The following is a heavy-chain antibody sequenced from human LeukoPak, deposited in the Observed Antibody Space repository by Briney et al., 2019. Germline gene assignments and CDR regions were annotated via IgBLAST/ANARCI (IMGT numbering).Heavy chain of an antibody. Sequence: PSETLSLTCAVYGGSFSGYYWSWIRQPPGKGLEWIGEINHSGSTTYNPSLKSRVTISVDTSKNQFSLKLSSVAAADTAVYYCARRGAASPRYYYGSGSYPGESYYYGMDVWGKGTTVTVSS. CDR2: INHSGST. J-gene: IGHJ6*04. V-gene: IGHV4-34*01. CDR3: ARRGAASPRYYYGSGSYPGESYYYGMDV. D-gene: IGHD3-10*01. CDR1: GGSFSGYY.